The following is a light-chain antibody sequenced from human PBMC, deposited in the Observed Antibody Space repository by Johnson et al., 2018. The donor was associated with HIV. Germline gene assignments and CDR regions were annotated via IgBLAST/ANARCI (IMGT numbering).Light chain of an antibody. V-gene: IGLV1-51*02. J-gene: IGLJ1*01. CDR2: END. Sequence: QSVLTQPPSVSAAPGQRVTISCSGRGSNIGSHYVSWYQQLPGTAPKLLIFENDNRPSGIPDRFSGSKSGTSATLGITGLQAGDEADYYCGTWDSSLNTFVFGTGTRVTVL. CDR1: GSNIGSHY. CDR3: GTWDSSLNTFV.